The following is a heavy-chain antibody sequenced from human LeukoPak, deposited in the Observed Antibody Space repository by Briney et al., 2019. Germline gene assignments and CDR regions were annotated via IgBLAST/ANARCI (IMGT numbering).Heavy chain of an antibody. CDR3: AREDYGDHVWERAFDI. CDR1: GFTFSSHS. CDR2: ISSSSSYI. Sequence: GGSLRLSCAASGFTFSSHSMNWVRQAPGKGLEWVSSISSSSSYIYYADSVKGRFTISRDNAKNSLYLQMNSLRAEDTAVYYCAREDYGDHVWERAFDIWGQGTMVTVSS. D-gene: IGHD4-17*01. J-gene: IGHJ3*02. V-gene: IGHV3-21*01.